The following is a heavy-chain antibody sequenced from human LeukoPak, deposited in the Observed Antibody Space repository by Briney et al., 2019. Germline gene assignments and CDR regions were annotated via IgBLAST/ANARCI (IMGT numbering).Heavy chain of an antibody. CDR1: GYTFTVYY. CDR3: ATDSAVDTAIEFDY. Sequence: ASVTVSCTASGYTFTVYYIHWVRQGPGQGLEWMGWINPNSGGTKYAQKFQGRVTMTRDTSISTAYMELSRLRSDDTAVYHCATDSAVDTAIEFDYWGQGTLVTVSS. V-gene: IGHV1-2*02. J-gene: IGHJ4*02. CDR2: INPNSGGT. D-gene: IGHD5-18*01.